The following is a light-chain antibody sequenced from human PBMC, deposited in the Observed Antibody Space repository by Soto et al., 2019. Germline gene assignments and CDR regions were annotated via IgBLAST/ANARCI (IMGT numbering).Light chain of an antibody. CDR1: SSNIGNNY. V-gene: IGLV1-51*02. J-gene: IGLJ3*02. CDR3: GTWDSGLGHNGV. CDR2: ENN. Sequence: QSVLTQPPSVSAAPGQKVTISCSGSSSNIGNNYVSWYQHLQGTAPLLLIYENNNRPSAIPDRFSCSKSGTSATLGITGLQIGAEADYYYGTWDSGLGHNGVFGGGTKLTVL.